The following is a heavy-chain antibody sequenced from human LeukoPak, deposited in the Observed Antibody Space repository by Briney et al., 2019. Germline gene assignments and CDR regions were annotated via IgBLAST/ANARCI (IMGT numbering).Heavy chain of an antibody. CDR1: GYTFTDYY. CDR2: INPNSGGT. J-gene: IGHJ3*02. Sequence: GASVKVSRKASGYTFTDYYMHWVRQAPGQGLEWMGWINPNSGGTNYAQKFQGRVTMTRDTSISTAYMELSRLRSDDTAVYYCARMVDWVAFDIWGQGTMVTVSS. V-gene: IGHV1-2*02. CDR3: ARMVDWVAFDI. D-gene: IGHD2-15*01.